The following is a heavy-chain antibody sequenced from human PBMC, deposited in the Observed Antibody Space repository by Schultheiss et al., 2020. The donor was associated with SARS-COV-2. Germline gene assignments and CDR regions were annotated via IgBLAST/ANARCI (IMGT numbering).Heavy chain of an antibody. D-gene: IGHD6-19*01. CDR1: GFTFGDYA. CDR3: ARDSVESGWYTRYYYYGMDV. V-gene: IGHV3-7*01. Sequence: GGSLRLSCTASGFTFGDYAMSWVRQAPGKGLEWVANIKQDGSEKYYVDSVKGRFTISRDNAKNSLYLQMNSLRAEDTAVYYCARDSVESGWYTRYYYYGMDVWGQGTTVTVSS. CDR2: IKQDGSEK. J-gene: IGHJ6*02.